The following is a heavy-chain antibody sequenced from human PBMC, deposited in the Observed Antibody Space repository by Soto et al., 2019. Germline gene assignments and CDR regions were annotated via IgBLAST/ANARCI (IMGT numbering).Heavy chain of an antibody. CDR2: INAGNGNT. Sequence: QVQLVQSGAEEKKPGASVKVSCKASGYTFTSYAMHWVRQAPGQRLEWMGWINAGNGNTKYSQKFQGRVTITRDTSXXTAYMELXXXXXXDTAVYYCARVDAYYYYGMDVWGQGTTVTVSS. CDR1: GYTFTSYA. CDR3: ARVDAYYYYGMDV. J-gene: IGHJ6*02. V-gene: IGHV1-3*05.